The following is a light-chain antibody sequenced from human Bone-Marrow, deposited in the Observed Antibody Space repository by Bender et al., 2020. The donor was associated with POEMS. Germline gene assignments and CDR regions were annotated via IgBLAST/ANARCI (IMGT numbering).Light chain of an antibody. V-gene: IGLV2-14*01. CDR3: SSYSSSSTMWL. J-gene: IGLJ3*02. CDR2: AVT. Sequence: QTALTQPASVSGSPGQSITISCIGASSDIGYSDHVSWYQQHPGKAPKLMIYAVTKRPSGVSDRFSGSKSGNTASLTIFGLQAEDEADYYCSSYSSSSTMWLFGGGTKLTVL. CDR1: SSDIGYSDH.